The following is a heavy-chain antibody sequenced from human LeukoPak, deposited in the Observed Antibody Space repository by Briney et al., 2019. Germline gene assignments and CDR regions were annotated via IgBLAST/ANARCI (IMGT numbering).Heavy chain of an antibody. D-gene: IGHD3-22*01. J-gene: IGHJ4*02. CDR1: GFTFSRYW. Sequence: GGSLRLSCAASGFTFSRYWMSWVRQAPGKGLEWVASINQDESAKFYVDSVKGRFTISRDNAKNSLYLQMNSLRAEDTAVYYCARDRPYYYDSSGYYEFDYWGQGTLVTVSS. V-gene: IGHV3-7*01. CDR2: INQDESAK. CDR3: ARDRPYYYDSSGYYEFDY.